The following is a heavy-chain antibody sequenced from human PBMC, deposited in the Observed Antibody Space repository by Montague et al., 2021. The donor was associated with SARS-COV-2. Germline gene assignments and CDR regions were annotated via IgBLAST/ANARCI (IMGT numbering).Heavy chain of an antibody. Sequence: SLRLSCAASGFTFSSYAMSWVRQAPGKGLEWVSVIYSGGSSTYYADSVKGRFTISRDNSKNTLYLQMNSLRAEDTAVYYCAKDPSYDFWCGYYFDYWGQGTLVTVSS. CDR3: AKDPSYDFWCGYYFDY. V-gene: IGHV3-23*03. CDR2: IYSGGSST. CDR1: GFTFSSYA. D-gene: IGHD3-3*01. J-gene: IGHJ4*02.